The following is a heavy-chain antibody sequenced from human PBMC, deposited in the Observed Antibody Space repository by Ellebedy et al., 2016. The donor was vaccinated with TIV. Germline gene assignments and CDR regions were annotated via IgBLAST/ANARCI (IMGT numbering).Heavy chain of an antibody. D-gene: IGHD6-19*01. CDR2: VTQRRTT. Sequence: MPSETLSLTCLVSGGSFNNDHWSWIRQSPGKGLEWIGYVTQRRTTKYNSSLRSRVTISIDTSKNQFSLTVTSVTAADTAVYFCARMRGVAGPRWFDPWGPGTQVIVSS. CDR1: GGSFNNDH. V-gene: IGHV4-59*08. CDR3: ARMRGVAGPRWFDP. J-gene: IGHJ5*02.